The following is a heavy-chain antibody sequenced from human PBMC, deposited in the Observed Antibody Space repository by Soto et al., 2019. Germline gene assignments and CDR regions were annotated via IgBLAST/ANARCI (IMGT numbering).Heavy chain of an antibody. CDR3: TTDSYSSMVVVRFDY. CDR2: IKSRALGGTT. J-gene: IGHJ4*01. Sequence: PGGSLSLSCAGSGVTFCNAWIDWVRHVPGKGLEWVGRIKSRALGGTTDFAAPVRGRFAITRDDSRSVAYMQMNSLHTEDTAVYYCTTDSYSSMVVVRFDYWGHGSLVTVSS. D-gene: IGHD2-15*01. V-gene: IGHV3-15*07. CDR1: GVTFCNAW.